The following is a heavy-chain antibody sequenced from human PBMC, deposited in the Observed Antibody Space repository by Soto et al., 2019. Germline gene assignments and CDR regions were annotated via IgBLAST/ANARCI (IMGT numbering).Heavy chain of an antibody. CDR2: ISSSSSTI. Sequence: EVQLVESGGGLVQPGGSLRLSCAASGFTFSSYSMNWVRQAPGKGLEWVSYISSSSSTIYYADSVKGRFTISRDNAKNSLYLQRNSLRDEDTAVYYCARDYVAETYYYYGMDVWGQGTTVTVSS. J-gene: IGHJ6*02. CDR1: GFTFSSYS. CDR3: ARDYVAETYYYYGMDV. D-gene: IGHD3-16*01. V-gene: IGHV3-48*02.